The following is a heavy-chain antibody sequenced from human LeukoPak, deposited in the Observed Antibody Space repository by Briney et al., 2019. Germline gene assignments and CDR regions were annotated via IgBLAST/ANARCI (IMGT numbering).Heavy chain of an antibody. CDR2: ISGSGGST. D-gene: IGHD1-1*01. V-gene: IGHV3-23*01. J-gene: IGHJ4*02. CDR1: GFTFSSYA. Sequence: GGSLRLSCGASGFTFSSYAMSWVRQAPGKGLEWVSAISGSGGSTYYADSVKGRFTISRDNSKNTLYLQMNSLRAEDTAVYYCANPPLEPPFDYWGQGTPVTVSS. CDR3: ANPPLEPPFDY.